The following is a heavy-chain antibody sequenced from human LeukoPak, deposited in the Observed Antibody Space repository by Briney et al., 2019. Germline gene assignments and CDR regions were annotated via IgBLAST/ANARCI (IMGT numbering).Heavy chain of an antibody. Sequence: PGGSLRLSCAASGFTFSSYGMNWVRQAPGKGLEWVSSISGNGVNTYYADSVKGRFTISRDNSKNTLSLQMNSLRAEDTAVYFCAKVNWNYVAYHYYGMDVWGQGTTVTVSS. CDR3: AKVNWNYVAYHYYGMDV. CDR1: GFTFSSYG. CDR2: ISGNGVNT. J-gene: IGHJ6*02. D-gene: IGHD1-7*01. V-gene: IGHV3-23*01.